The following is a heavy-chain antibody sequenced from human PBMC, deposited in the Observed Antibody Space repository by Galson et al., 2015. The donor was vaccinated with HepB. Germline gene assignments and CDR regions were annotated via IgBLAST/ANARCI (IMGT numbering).Heavy chain of an antibody. D-gene: IGHD3-3*01. CDR1: GGSISSRSYY. CDR2: IYYSGST. J-gene: IGHJ4*02. V-gene: IGHV4-39*07. Sequence: ETLSLTCTVFGGSISSRSYYWGWIRQPPGKGLQWIGSIYYSGSTYNNPSLKSRVTMSLDTSKSQFSLKLSSVTAADSAVYYCARDGGGSDFWGGFFVWGLGTLVTVSS. CDR3: ARDGGGSDFWGGFFV.